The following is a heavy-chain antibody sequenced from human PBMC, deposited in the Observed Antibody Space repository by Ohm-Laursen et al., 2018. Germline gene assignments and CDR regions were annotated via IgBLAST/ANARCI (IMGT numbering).Heavy chain of an antibody. J-gene: IGHJ4*02. Sequence: SDTLSLTCTVSGRSITSGGYYWSWIRQPPGKGLECIGYIYYSGSTNYNPSLTSRVSISLDTSRNQFSLKLTSVTAADTAVYYCARVEGQLTFDYWGQGSLVTVSS. D-gene: IGHD1-1*01. CDR3: ARVEGQLTFDY. CDR2: IYYSGST. V-gene: IGHV4-61*08. CDR1: GRSITSGGYY.